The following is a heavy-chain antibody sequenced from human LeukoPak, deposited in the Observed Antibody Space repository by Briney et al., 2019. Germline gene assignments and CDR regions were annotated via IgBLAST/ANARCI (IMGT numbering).Heavy chain of an antibody. Sequence: GGSLRLSCVASGFTFTAYAMNWVRQAPGKGLEWVSYISSTSSTTYYADSVKGRFTISRDTARNSLSLQMNSLRVEDTAVYYCARDRDWVFDYWGQGTLVTVSS. CDR2: ISSTSSTT. V-gene: IGHV3-48*01. CDR1: GFTFTAYA. D-gene: IGHD2-21*02. J-gene: IGHJ4*02. CDR3: ARDRDWVFDY.